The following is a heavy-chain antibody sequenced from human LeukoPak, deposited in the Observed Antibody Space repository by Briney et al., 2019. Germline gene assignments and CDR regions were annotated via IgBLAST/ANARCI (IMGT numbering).Heavy chain of an antibody. CDR1: GFTFSSYG. V-gene: IGHV3-30*18. J-gene: IGHJ4*02. D-gene: IGHD6-19*01. CDR3: AKDEYSSGWSPLDY. Sequence: GRSLRLSCAASGFTFSSYGMHWVRQAPGKGLEWVAVISYDGSNKYYADSVKGRFTISRDNSKNTLYLQMNSLRVEDTAVYYCAKDEYSSGWSPLDYWGQGILVTVST. CDR2: ISYDGSNK.